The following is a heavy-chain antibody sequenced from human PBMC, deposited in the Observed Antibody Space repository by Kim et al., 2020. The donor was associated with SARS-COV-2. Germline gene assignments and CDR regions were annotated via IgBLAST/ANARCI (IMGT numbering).Heavy chain of an antibody. CDR3: ARMYSSGWYRAFDI. J-gene: IGHJ3*02. Sequence: STNYHPSLKSRGTISVDTSKNQFSLKLSSVTAADTAVYYCARMYSSGWYRAFDIWGQGTMVTVSS. D-gene: IGHD6-19*01. CDR2: ST. V-gene: IGHV4-59*01.